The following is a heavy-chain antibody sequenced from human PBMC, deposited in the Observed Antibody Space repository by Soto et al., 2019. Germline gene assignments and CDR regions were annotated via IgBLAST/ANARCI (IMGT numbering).Heavy chain of an antibody. J-gene: IGHJ6*02. CDR3: AREGVSSSWYNYYGMDV. CDR1: GGSISSGGYY. D-gene: IGHD6-13*01. CDR2: IYHSGST. V-gene: IGHV4-31*03. Sequence: SETLCLTCTVSGGSISSGGYYWSWIRQHPGTGLEWIGYIYHSGSTYYNPSLKSRVTISVDTSKNQFSLKLSSVTAADTAVYYCAREGVSSSWYNYYGMDVWGQGTTVTVSS.